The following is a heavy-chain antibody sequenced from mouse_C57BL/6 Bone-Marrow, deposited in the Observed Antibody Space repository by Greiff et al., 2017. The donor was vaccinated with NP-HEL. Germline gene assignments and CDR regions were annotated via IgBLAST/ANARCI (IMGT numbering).Heavy chain of an antibody. V-gene: IGHV1-62-2*01. CDR3: ARHDITGSWFAY. CDR1: GYTFTEYT. Sequence: QVQLKESGAELVKPGASVKLPCKASGYTFTEYTIHWVKQRSVQGLEWIGWFYPGSGSIKYNEKFKDKATLTADKSSSTVYMELSRLTSEDSAVYFCARHDITGSWFAYWGQGTLVTVSA. J-gene: IGHJ3*01. CDR2: FYPGSGSI. D-gene: IGHD4-1*01.